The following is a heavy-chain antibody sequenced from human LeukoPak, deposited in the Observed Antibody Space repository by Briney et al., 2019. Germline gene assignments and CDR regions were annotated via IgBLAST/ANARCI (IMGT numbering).Heavy chain of an antibody. CDR1: GFTFSSYA. D-gene: IGHD3-3*01. CDR3: ARRGLRPDYYYMDV. J-gene: IGHJ6*03. V-gene: IGHV3-23*01. Sequence: GGSLRLSCAASGFTFSSYAMSWVRQAPGKGLEWVSAISGSGGSTYYADSVKGRFTISRDNSKNTLYLQMNSLRAEDTAVYYCARRGLRPDYYYMDVCGKGTTVTVSS. CDR2: ISGSGGST.